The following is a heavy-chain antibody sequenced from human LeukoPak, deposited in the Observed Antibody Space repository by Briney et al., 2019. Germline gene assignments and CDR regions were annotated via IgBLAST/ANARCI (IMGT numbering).Heavy chain of an antibody. D-gene: IGHD5-12*01. Sequence: SETLSLTCAVYGGSFSGYYWSWVRQPPGKGLEWIGEIYHSGSTNYNPSLKSRVTILEDKSKNQFSLKLSSVTAADTAVYYCARPSSGYAFDYWGRGALVTVSS. V-gene: IGHV4-34*01. J-gene: IGHJ4*02. CDR1: GGSFSGYY. CDR3: ARPSSGYAFDY. CDR2: IYHSGST.